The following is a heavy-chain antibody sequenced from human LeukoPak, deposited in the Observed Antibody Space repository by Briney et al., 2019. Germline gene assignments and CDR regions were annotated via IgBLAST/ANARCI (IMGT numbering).Heavy chain of an antibody. J-gene: IGHJ5*02. CDR2: IYYSGST. V-gene: IGHV4-39*01. CDR1: GGSISSSSYY. Sequence: PSETLSLTCTVSGGSISSSSYYWGWVRQPPGKGLEWIGSIYYSGSTYYNPSLKSRVTISVDTSKNQFSLKLSSVTAADTAVYYCARPSGWFEELFPSYWFDPWGQGTLVTVSS. D-gene: IGHD3-10*01. CDR3: ARPSGWFEELFPSYWFDP.